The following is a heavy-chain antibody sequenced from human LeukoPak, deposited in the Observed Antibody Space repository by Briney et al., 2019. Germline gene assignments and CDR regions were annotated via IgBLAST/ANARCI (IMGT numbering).Heavy chain of an antibody. CDR3: ARVVGGWFDY. V-gene: IGHV4-34*01. D-gene: IGHD6-19*01. Sequence: SETLSLTCAVYGGSFSGYYWSWIRQPPGKGLEWIGEINHSGSTNYNPSLKSRVTISVDKSKNQFSLKLSSVTAADTAVYYCARVVGGWFDYWGQGTLVTVSS. J-gene: IGHJ4*02. CDR2: INHSGST. CDR1: GGSFSGYY.